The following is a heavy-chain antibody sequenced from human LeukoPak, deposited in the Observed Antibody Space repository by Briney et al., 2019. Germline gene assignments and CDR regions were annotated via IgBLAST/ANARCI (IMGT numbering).Heavy chain of an antibody. CDR3: ARHIGGGIEDMDV. CDR2: IFVTGT. Sequence: PSETLSLTCTVSGGSIGTYYWSWVRQSPGTGLEWIGYIFVTGTRYNPYLQSRVTISVDRSRNQFFLKMNSVTAADTAVYYYARHIGGGIEDMDVWGRGTKVTVSS. V-gene: IGHV4-59*08. CDR1: GGSIGTYY. J-gene: IGHJ6*03. D-gene: IGHD3-16*02.